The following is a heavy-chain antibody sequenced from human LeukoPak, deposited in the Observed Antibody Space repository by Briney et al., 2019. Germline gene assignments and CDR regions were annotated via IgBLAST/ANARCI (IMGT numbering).Heavy chain of an antibody. CDR3: ARAPSYDSSGYSNY. Sequence: GASVKVSCKASGGTFSSYAISWVRQAPGQGLEWMGGIIPIFGTANYAQKFQGRVTITADESTSTAYMELSSLRSEDTAVYYCARAPSYDSSGYSNYWGQGTLVTVSS. CDR2: IIPIFGTA. D-gene: IGHD3-22*01. V-gene: IGHV1-69*13. J-gene: IGHJ4*02. CDR1: GGTFSSYA.